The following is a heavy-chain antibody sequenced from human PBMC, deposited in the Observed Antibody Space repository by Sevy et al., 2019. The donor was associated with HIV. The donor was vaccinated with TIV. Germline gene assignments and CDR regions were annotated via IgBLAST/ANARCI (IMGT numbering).Heavy chain of an antibody. Sequence: SETLSLICTVSGGSISSGDYYWSWIRQPPGKGLEWIGYIYYSGSTYYNPSLKSRVTISVDTSKNQFSLKLSSVTAADTAVYYCARTVVRGEGASYYFDYWGQGTLVTVSS. J-gene: IGHJ4*02. CDR1: GGSISSGDYY. V-gene: IGHV4-30-4*01. D-gene: IGHD3-10*01. CDR3: ARTVVRGEGASYYFDY. CDR2: IYYSGST.